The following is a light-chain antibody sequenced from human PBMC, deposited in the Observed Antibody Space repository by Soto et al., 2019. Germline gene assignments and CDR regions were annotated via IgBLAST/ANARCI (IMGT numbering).Light chain of an antibody. Sequence: DIQMTQSPSSLSASVGDRVTITCRASEDISNYLAWYQQKPGKVPKLLIYGASTLQSGVPSRFSGSGSGTDFTLTISSLQTEDVATSYCQNYNRAPWTFGQGTKVDSK. CDR2: GAS. CDR3: QNYNRAPWT. J-gene: IGKJ1*01. CDR1: EDISNY. V-gene: IGKV1-27*01.